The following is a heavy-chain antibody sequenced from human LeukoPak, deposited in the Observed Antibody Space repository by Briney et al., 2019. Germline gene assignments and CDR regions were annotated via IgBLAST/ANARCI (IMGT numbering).Heavy chain of an antibody. V-gene: IGHV1-18*01. D-gene: IGHD3-10*01. Sequence: ASVKVSCKASCYTFTSYGISWVRQAPGQGLEWMGWISAYNGNTNYAQKLQGRVTMTTDTSTSTAYMELRSLRSDDTAVYYCARELWFGVYYYYMDVWGKGTTVTVSS. CDR3: ARELWFGVYYYYMDV. CDR2: ISAYNGNT. J-gene: IGHJ6*03. CDR1: CYTFTSYG.